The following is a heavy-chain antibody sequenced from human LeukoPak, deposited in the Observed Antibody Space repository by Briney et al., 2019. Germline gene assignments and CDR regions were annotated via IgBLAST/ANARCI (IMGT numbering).Heavy chain of an antibody. CDR1: GDSISSYY. J-gene: IGHJ4*02. D-gene: IGHD6-13*01. Sequence: SETLSLTCSVSGDSISSYYWSWIRQPPGKGLDWIGYIYNSGSTNYNPSLKSRVTISADTSKNQFSLRLSSVTAADTAVYYCAGDRNSNRWHKYWGQGTLVTVSS. V-gene: IGHV4-59*08. CDR3: AGDRNSNRWHKY. CDR2: IYNSGST.